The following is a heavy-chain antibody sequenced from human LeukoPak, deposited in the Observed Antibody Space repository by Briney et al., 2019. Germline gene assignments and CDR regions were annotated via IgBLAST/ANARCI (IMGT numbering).Heavy chain of an antibody. CDR1: GFTFSSYA. V-gene: IGHV3-30-3*01. D-gene: IGHD6-13*01. CDR2: ISYDGSNK. CDR3: ATSPTMAPAGTGDY. Sequence: GGSLRLSCAASGFTFSSYAMHWVRQAPGKGLEWVAVISYDGSNKYYADSVKGRFTISRDNSKNTLYLQMNSLRSDDTAVYYCATSPTMAPAGTGDYWGQGTLVTVSS. J-gene: IGHJ4*02.